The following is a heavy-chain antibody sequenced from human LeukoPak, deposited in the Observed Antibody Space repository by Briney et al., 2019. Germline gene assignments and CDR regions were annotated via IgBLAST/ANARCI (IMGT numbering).Heavy chain of an antibody. CDR3: ARLPGYCSGGSCYFDY. CDR1: GYSITNYW. D-gene: IGHD2-15*01. Sequence: GESLKISFKGSGYSITNYWIGWVRQLAGEGLTWLGIIYPGDSDTRYSPSFQGQVTFSADKSISNTYLQWSSMKASDTAMYYCARLPGYCSGGSCYFDYWGQGTLVTVSS. J-gene: IGHJ4*02. V-gene: IGHV5-51*01. CDR2: IYPGDSDT.